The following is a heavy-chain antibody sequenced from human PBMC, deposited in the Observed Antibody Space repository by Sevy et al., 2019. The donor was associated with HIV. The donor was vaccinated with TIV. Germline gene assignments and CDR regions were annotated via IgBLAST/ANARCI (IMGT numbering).Heavy chain of an antibody. J-gene: IGHJ3*02. CDR1: GFTLSTYW. CDR2: IKDDGTTT. V-gene: IGHV3-74*01. CDR3: LRRRFRGGAVDDAFDI. Sequence: GGSLRLSCAASGFTLSTYWVHWVRQVPGKGLVWVSRIKDDGTTTSYAESVKGRFTISRNNAKNTVDLQMNSLRVDDTAVYYCLRRRFRGGAVDDAFDIWGQGTMVTVSS. D-gene: IGHD3-16*01.